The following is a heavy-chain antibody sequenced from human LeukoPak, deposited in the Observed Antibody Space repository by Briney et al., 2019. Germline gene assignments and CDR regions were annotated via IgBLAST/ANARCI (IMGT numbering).Heavy chain of an antibody. CDR3: ARDNGGWFDS. Sequence: GGSLRLSCAASAFIFSDYWMSWVRQAPGKGLEWVANIKQGGREEKYVGSVKGRFAISRDDAKSTLYLQMDSLSGDDTAVYYCARDNGGWFDSWGRGTLVTVSS. CDR1: AFIFSDYW. CDR2: IKQGGREE. J-gene: IGHJ5*01. V-gene: IGHV3-7*03. D-gene: IGHD3-10*01.